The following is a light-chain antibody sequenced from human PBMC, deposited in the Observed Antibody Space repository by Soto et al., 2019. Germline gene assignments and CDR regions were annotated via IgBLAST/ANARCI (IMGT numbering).Light chain of an antibody. Sequence: DIQIPQSSSSLSASVAAAGTITWLTSQRIGTHLNWYHEKPGKAPKLLIYAASSRQSGIPSRFSGSGSGTDFTLTISSLQAENFATYYCQQSYSNPLTFGQGTRV. J-gene: IGKJ1*01. CDR3: QQSYSNPLT. CDR1: QRIGTH. CDR2: AAS. V-gene: IGKV1-39*01.